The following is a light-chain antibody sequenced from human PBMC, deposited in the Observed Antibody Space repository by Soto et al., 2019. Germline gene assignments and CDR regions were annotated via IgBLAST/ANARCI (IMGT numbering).Light chain of an antibody. CDR3: QQNDNSPWT. CDR2: GAS. V-gene: IGKV3-20*01. J-gene: IGKJ1*01. CDR1: QSVSSSY. Sequence: EIVLTQSPGTLSLSPGERATLSCRASQSVSSSYLAWYQQKPGQAPRLLIYGASSRATGIPDRFSGSGSGTDFTLTISRLESEDFAVYYCQQNDNSPWTFGQGTKVDIK.